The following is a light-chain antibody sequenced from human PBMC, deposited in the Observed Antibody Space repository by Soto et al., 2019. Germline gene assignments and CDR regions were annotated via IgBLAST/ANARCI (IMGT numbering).Light chain of an antibody. J-gene: IGKJ5*01. CDR3: QQSYSTPHT. V-gene: IGKV3-15*01. CDR1: QSVSSN. Sequence: EIVMTQSPATLSVSPGERATLSCRASQSVSSNLAWYQQKAGQAPRLLMYGASTRATGIPARFSGSGSGTDFTLTISSLQPEDFATYYCQQSYSTPHTFGQGTRLEIK. CDR2: GAS.